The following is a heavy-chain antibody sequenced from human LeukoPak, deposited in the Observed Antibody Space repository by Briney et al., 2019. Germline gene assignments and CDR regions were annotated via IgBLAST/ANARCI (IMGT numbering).Heavy chain of an antibody. V-gene: IGHV4-4*02. CDR1: GGSISSSNW. Sequence: PSETLSLTCAVSGGSISSSNWWSWVRQPPGKGLEWIGEIYHSGSTNYNPSLKSRVTISVDKSKNQFSLKLSSVTAADTAVYYCASWFYGDYVYYFDYWGQGTLVTVSS. D-gene: IGHD4-17*01. CDR2: IYHSGST. CDR3: ASWFYGDYVYYFDY. J-gene: IGHJ4*02.